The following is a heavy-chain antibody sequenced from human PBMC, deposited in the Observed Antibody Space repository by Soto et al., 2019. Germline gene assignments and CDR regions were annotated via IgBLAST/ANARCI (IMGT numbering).Heavy chain of an antibody. V-gene: IGHV1-2*02. CDR2: INPANGAA. CDR3: AWGGGVGVAGSAAFDM. Sequence: QLHLVQSGAVVKKPGASVTVSCSASGYPVTAYYMHWVGQAPGRGLEWMGGINPANGAAKYTQTEQGGVTMNRDPSTRTGFMELGGLTCEDTAVLYCAWGGGVGVAGSAAFDMWGQGTVVTVSS. CDR1: GYPVTAYY. D-gene: IGHD3-3*01. J-gene: IGHJ3*02.